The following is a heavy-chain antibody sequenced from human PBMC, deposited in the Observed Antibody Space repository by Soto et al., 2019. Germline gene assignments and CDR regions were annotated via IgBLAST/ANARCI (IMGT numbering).Heavy chain of an antibody. V-gene: IGHV4-59*01. CDR3: ARDIPLTY. CDR2: IYYSGST. J-gene: IGHJ4*02. CDR1: GGSISSYY. Sequence: QVQLQESGPGLVKPSETLSLTCTVSGGSISSYYWSWIRQPPGKGLEWIGYIYYSGSTNYNPSLKSRVTISVDTSKNQFSLKLSSVTAADTAVYYCARDIPLTYWGQGTLVTVSS. D-gene: IGHD3-10*01.